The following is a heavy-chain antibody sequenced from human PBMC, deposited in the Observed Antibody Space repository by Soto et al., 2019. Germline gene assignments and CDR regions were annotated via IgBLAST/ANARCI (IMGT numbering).Heavy chain of an antibody. D-gene: IGHD6-13*01. V-gene: IGHV3-49*03. CDR2: IRSKAYGVTT. Sequence: PGGSLRLSCTISGFTFSDYAISWFRQAPRKGLEWVGVIRSKAYGVTTDYAASVKGRFAISRDDSKSTAYLQMNSVTTEDTAVYFCAKYTYTSRYSFFGMDVWGHGTTVTVSS. CDR1: GFTFSDYA. CDR3: AKYTYTSRYSFFGMDV. J-gene: IGHJ6*02.